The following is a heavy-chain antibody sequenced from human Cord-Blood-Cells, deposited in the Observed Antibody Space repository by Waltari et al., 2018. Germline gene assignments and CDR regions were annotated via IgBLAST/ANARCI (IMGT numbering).Heavy chain of an antibody. D-gene: IGHD6-13*01. J-gene: IGHJ6*02. Sequence: QVQLQESGPGLVKPSETLSLTCTVSGGSLSSYSWSWIRQPPGTGLAWIGYIYYSGSTNYNPSLKSRVTISVDTSKNQFSLKLSSVTAADTAVYYCARGAYSSSWYYYYYGMDVWGQGTTVTVSS. CDR1: GGSLSSYS. CDR3: ARGAYSSSWYYYYYGMDV. CDR2: IYYSGST. V-gene: IGHV4-59*01.